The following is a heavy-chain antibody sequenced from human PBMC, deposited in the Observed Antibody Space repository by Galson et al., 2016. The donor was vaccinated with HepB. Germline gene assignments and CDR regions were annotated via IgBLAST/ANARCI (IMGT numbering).Heavy chain of an antibody. CDR2: IYHSGST. V-gene: IGHV4-4*01. CDR1: GGSISSSNW. J-gene: IGHJ4*02. CDR3: ACATYCGGDCYSLDY. Sequence: LSLTCGVSGGSISSSNWWTWVRQPPGKGLEWIGEIYHSGSTHYNPSLKSRVTISVEKYKNQLSLNLSSVTAADTAVYFCACATYCGGDCYSLDYWGLGTLVAVSS. D-gene: IGHD2-21*02.